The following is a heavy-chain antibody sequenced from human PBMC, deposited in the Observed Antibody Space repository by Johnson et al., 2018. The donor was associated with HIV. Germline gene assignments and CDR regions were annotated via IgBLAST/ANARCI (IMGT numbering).Heavy chain of an antibody. CDR1: GFTFSSYG. CDR2: ISYDGSNK. CDR3: ARDQSWDDYVWGSPRADAFDI. J-gene: IGHJ3*02. V-gene: IGHV3-30*19. Sequence: QVQLVESGGGVVQPGRSLRLSCAASGFTFSSYGMHWVRQAPGKGLEWVAVISYDGSNKYYADSVKGRFTISRDNSKNTLYLQMNSLRAEDTAVYYCARDQSWDDYVWGSPRADAFDIWGQGTMVTVSS. D-gene: IGHD3-16*01.